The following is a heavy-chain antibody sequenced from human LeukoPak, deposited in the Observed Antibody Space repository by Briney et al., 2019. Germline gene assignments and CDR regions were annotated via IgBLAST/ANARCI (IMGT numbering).Heavy chain of an antibody. CDR3: ARAASGWYFDY. V-gene: IGHV4-59*01. Sequence: SETLSLTCTVSGGSISSYYWSWIRQPPGKGLEWIGYIYYSGSTNYNPSLKSQVTISVDTSKNQSSLKLSSVTAADTAVYYCARAASGWYFDYWGQGTLVTVSS. J-gene: IGHJ4*02. D-gene: IGHD6-19*01. CDR1: GGSISSYY. CDR2: IYYSGST.